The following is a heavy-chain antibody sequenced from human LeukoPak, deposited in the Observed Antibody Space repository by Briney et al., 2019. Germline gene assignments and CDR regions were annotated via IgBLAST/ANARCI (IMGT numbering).Heavy chain of an antibody. D-gene: IGHD3-10*01. CDR3: AKAGGSGNWFDP. CDR1: GFTFSSYG. V-gene: IGHV3-30*18. Sequence: GGSLRLSCAASGFTFSSYGMHWVRQAPGKGLEWVAVISYDGIHKYYGDSVKGRFTISRDNSKNTLYLQMNSLRGEDTAVYYCAKAGGSGNWFDPWGQGTLVTVSS. J-gene: IGHJ5*02. CDR2: ISYDGIHK.